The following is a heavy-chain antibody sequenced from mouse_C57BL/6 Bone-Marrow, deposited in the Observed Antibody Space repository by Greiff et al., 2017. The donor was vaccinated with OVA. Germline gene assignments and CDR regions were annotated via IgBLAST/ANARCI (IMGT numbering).Heavy chain of an antibody. D-gene: IGHD2-1*01. CDR1: GYTFTSYW. CDR3: ARFFGGNYGAMDY. CDR2: INPSNGGT. V-gene: IGHV1-53*01. J-gene: IGHJ4*01. Sequence: QVQLQQSGTELVKPGASVKLSCKASGYTFTSYWMHWVKQRPGQGLEWIGNINPSNGGTNYNEKFKSKATLTVDKSSSTAYMQLSSLTSEDSAVYYCARFFGGNYGAMDYWGQGTSVTVSS.